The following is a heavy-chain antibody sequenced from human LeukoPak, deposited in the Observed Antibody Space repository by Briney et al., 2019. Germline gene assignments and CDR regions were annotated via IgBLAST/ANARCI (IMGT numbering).Heavy chain of an antibody. CDR3: ARRWITMIVVVNWFDP. J-gene: IGHJ5*02. V-gene: IGHV4-34*01. Sequence: PSETLSLTCAVYGGSFSGYYWSWIRQPPGKGLEWIGEINHSGSTNYNPSLKSRVTISVDTSKNQFSLKLSSMTAADTAVYYCARRWITMIVVVNWFDPWGQGTLVTVSS. D-gene: IGHD3-22*01. CDR1: GGSFSGYY. CDR2: INHSGST.